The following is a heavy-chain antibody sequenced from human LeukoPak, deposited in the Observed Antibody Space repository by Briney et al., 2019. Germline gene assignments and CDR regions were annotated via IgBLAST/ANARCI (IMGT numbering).Heavy chain of an antibody. CDR3: ARDSGYCSGGSCYHDASDI. CDR1: GFTFSSYS. CDR2: ISSGSNYI. Sequence: KPGGSLRLSCAASGFTFSSYSKNWVPQARGKGLEWVSYISSGSNYIYYSDSVKGRFTISRDNAKNSLYLQMNSLRAEDTAVYYCARDSGYCSGGSCYHDASDIWGQGTMVTVSS. J-gene: IGHJ3*02. D-gene: IGHD2-15*01. V-gene: IGHV3-21*06.